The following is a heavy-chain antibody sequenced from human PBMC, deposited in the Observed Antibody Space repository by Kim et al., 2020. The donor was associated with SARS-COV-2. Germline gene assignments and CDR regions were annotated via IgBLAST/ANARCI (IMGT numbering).Heavy chain of an antibody. J-gene: IGHJ4*02. Sequence: GSLRLSCAASGFTFSSYGMHWVRQAPGKGLEWVAVISYDGSNKYYADSVKGRFTISRDNSKNTLYLQMNSLRAEDTAVYYCAKDLAITFGGVIDYWGQGTLVTVSS. CDR1: GFTFSSYG. CDR2: ISYDGSNK. D-gene: IGHD3-16*02. CDR3: AKDLAITFGGVIDY. V-gene: IGHV3-30*18.